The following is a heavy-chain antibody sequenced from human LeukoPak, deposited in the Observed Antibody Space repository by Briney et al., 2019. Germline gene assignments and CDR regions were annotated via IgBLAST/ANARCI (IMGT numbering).Heavy chain of an antibody. V-gene: IGHV3-30*18. CDR1: GFTFSSYG. D-gene: IGHD6-13*01. Sequence: PGGSLRLSCAASGFTFSSYGKHWVRQAPGKGLEWVAHISYDGINKYYAGSVKGRFTVSRGNSKNTLYLQMNSLRAEDTAVYYCAKIIAAATHAFDTWGQGTLVTVSS. CDR2: ISYDGINK. CDR3: AKIIAAATHAFDT. J-gene: IGHJ3*02.